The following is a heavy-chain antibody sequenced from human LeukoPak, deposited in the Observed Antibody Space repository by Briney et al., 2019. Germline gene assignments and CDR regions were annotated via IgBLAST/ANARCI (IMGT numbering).Heavy chain of an antibody. D-gene: IGHD5-12*01. J-gene: IGHJ5*02. CDR3: AKDSLGYSGYDYPIS. CDR1: GFTFSSYG. Sequence: GGTLRLSCAASGFTFSSYGMSWVRQAPGKGLEWVSAISGSGGSTYYADSVKGRFTISRDNSKNTLYLQMNSLRAEDTAVYYCAKDSLGYSGYDYPISWGQGTLVTVSS. CDR2: ISGSGGST. V-gene: IGHV3-23*01.